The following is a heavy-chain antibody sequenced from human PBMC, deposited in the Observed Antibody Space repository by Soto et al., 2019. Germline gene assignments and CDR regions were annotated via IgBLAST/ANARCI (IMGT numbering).Heavy chain of an antibody. Sequence: ASVKVSGKASGYTFTSYAMHWVRQAPGQRLEWMGWINAGNGNTKYSQKFQGRVTITRDTSASTAYMELSSLRSEDTAVYYCASQQLSSRCYYDHGVEVCGQGPTFTVPS. D-gene: IGHD6-13*01. CDR2: INAGNGNT. V-gene: IGHV1-3*01. J-gene: IGHJ6*02. CDR3: ASQQLSSRCYYDHGVEV. CDR1: GYTFTSYA.